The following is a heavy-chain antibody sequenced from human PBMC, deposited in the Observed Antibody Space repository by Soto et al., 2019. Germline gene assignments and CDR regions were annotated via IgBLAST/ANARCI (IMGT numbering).Heavy chain of an antibody. CDR1: GYTFTTYA. CDR3: AREYPGFDP. CDR2: VTAGNGDT. Sequence: ASVKVSCKASGYTFTTYAIHWARQAPGEGLEWVGWVTAGNGDTKYAQKFQGRVTLTRDISASTAYMELSSLTSEDTAVYYCAREYPGFDPWGQGTLVTVSS. V-gene: IGHV1-3*01. J-gene: IGHJ5*01. D-gene: IGHD2-2*02.